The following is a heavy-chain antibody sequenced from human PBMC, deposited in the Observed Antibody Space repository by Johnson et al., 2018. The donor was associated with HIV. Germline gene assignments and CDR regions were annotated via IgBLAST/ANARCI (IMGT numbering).Heavy chain of an antibody. J-gene: IGHJ3*02. CDR3: ARDFESAAGI. CDR2: TYSGGST. V-gene: IGHV3-53*01. CDR1: GFNVSTNN. Sequence: VQLVESGGGLIQPGGSLGLSCAASGFNVSTNNMHWVRQAPGKGLEWVSVTYSGGSTYYADSVKGRFTISRDNSKNTLYLQMNSLRAEDTAVYYCARDFESAAGIWGQGTMVTVSS. D-gene: IGHD6-13*01.